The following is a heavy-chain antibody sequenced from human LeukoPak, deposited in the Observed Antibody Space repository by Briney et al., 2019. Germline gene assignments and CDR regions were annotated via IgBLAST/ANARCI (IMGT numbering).Heavy chain of an antibody. J-gene: IGHJ4*02. D-gene: IGHD2-15*01. CDR3: ARDGYCSGGSCYSSGFDC. V-gene: IGHV3-23*01. Sequence: PGGSLILSCAASGFTFSSYAMSWVRHAPGKGLEWVSSISGSGGGTYYTDSVKGRFTISRDSSKNTLYLQMSSLRADDTAVYYCARDGYCSGGSCYSSGFDCWGQGTLVTVSP. CDR1: GFTFSSYA. CDR2: ISGSGGGT.